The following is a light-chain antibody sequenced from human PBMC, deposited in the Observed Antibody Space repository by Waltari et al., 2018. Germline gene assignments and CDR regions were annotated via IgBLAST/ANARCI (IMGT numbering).Light chain of an antibody. J-gene: IGKJ4*01. CDR1: QNVGRY. Sequence: EIVLTQSPGTLSLSPGERATLSCRASQNVGRYLAWYQQKPGQAPSLLIHETSHRAAGIPARFSGSGSGTDFTLIISSLEPEDFAVYYCQQRANWRLTIGGGTKVEIK. CDR2: ETS. V-gene: IGKV3-11*01. CDR3: QQRANWRLT.